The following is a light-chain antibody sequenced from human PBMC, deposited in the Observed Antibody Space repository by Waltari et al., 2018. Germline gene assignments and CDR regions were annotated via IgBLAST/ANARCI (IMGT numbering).Light chain of an antibody. J-gene: IGLJ3*02. Sequence: SYVLTQPPSVSVAPGQTAYITCGGADMRRKSVHWYQQGPGQAPILVVYDDRDRPSGIPERISGSNSGNTASLTIRRVEAGDEADYFCQVWDTNADRPEFGGGTRLTVL. V-gene: IGLV3-21*02. CDR2: DDR. CDR1: DMRRKS. CDR3: QVWDTNADRPE.